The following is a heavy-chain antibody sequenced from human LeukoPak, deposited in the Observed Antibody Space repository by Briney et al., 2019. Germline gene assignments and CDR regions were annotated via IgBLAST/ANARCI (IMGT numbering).Heavy chain of an antibody. Sequence: SGPALVKPTQTLTLTCTFSGFSLSTSGMRVSWIRQPPGKALEWLARIDWDDDKFYSTSLNTRLTISKDTSKNQVVLTMTNMDPVDTATYYCARMVRGADAFDIWGQGTVVTVSS. CDR2: IDWDDDK. J-gene: IGHJ3*02. D-gene: IGHD3-10*01. V-gene: IGHV2-70*04. CDR1: GFSLSTSGMR. CDR3: ARMVRGADAFDI.